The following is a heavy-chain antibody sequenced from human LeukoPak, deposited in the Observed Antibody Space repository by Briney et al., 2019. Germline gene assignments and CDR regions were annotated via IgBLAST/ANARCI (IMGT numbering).Heavy chain of an antibody. J-gene: IGHJ4*02. V-gene: IGHV3-53*01. Sequence: GGSLRLSCAASGFTVSSNYMNWVRQAPGKGLEWVSVIYSGGSTYYADSVKGRFTISRDNSKNTLYLQMNSLRAEDTAVYYCAREGIGVAGDCWGQGTLVTVSS. D-gene: IGHD6-19*01. CDR1: GFTVSSNY. CDR2: IYSGGST. CDR3: AREGIGVAGDC.